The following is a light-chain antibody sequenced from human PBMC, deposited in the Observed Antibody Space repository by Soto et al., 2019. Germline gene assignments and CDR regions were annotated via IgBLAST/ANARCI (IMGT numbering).Light chain of an antibody. J-gene: IGKJ1*01. CDR1: QSFTSTS. Sequence: EIVLTQSPGTLSLSPGERATLSCRASQSFTSTSLAWYQQKPGQAPRLLISGASRRAAGIPDRFSGSGSGTDFNLTISRLESEDIAVYYCQQYDSSPRTFGQGTRVEIK. CDR2: GAS. V-gene: IGKV3-20*01. CDR3: QQYDSSPRT.